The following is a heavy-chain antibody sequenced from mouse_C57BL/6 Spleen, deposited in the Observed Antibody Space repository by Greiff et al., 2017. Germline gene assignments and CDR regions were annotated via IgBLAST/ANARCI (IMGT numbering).Heavy chain of an antibody. CDR2: IYPGDGDT. CDR1: GYAFSSYW. V-gene: IGHV1-80*01. J-gene: IGHJ4*01. D-gene: IGHD1-1*01. Sequence: QVQLQQSGAELVKPGASVKISCKASGYAFSSYWMNWVKQRPGRGLEGIGQIYPGDGDTNNNGKVKGKATLTVAKPPSTAYMPPSSLPSEHSAVYFCAREGVTTVVAPYAMDYWGQGTSVTVSS. CDR3: AREGVTTVVAPYAMDY.